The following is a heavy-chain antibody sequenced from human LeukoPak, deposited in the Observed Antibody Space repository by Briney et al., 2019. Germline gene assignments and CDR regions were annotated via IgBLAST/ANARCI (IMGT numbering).Heavy chain of an antibody. CDR3: VKENGDYAFDY. J-gene: IGHJ4*02. CDR2: ISYDGSNK. CDR1: GFTFSSYA. D-gene: IGHD4-17*01. V-gene: IGHV3-30-3*01. Sequence: GGSLRLSCAASGFTFSSYAMHWVRQAPGKGLEWVAVISYDGSNKYYADSVKGRFTISRDNSKNTLYLQMNSLRAEDSAVYYCVKENGDYAFDYWGQGTLVTVSS.